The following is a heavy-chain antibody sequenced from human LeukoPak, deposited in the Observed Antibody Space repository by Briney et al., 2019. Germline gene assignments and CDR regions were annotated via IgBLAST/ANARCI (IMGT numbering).Heavy chain of an antibody. J-gene: IGHJ4*02. V-gene: IGHV3-48*04. Sequence: PGGSLRLSCAASGFTFSSYSMNWVRQAPGKGLEWVSYISNSSGTIYYADSVKGRFTMSRDNTKNSLYLLMNSLRAEDTAVYYCVRDLRQWLRFSFFDSWGQGTLVTVSS. CDR2: ISNSSGTI. CDR1: GFTFSSYS. CDR3: VRDLRQWLRFSFFDS. D-gene: IGHD5-12*01.